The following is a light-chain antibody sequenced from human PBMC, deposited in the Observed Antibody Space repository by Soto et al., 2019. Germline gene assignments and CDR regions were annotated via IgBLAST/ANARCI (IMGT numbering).Light chain of an antibody. CDR3: SSYTSSSAPSAV. J-gene: IGLJ7*01. V-gene: IGLV2-14*01. CDR1: SSDVGGYNY. CDR2: DVS. Sequence: QSALTQPASVSGSPGQSITISCTGTSSDVGGYNYVSWYQQHPGKAPKLMIYDVSNRPSGVSNRFSGSKSGNTASLTISGXQAEDEADYFCSSYTSSSAPSAVFGGGTQLTVL.